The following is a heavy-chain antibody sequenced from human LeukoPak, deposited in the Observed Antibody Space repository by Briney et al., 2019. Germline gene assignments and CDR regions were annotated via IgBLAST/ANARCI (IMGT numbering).Heavy chain of an antibody. D-gene: IGHD2-2*01. J-gene: IGHJ3*02. Sequence: PGGSLRLSCAASGFTFSSYAMSWVRQAPGKGLEWVSAISGSGGSTYYADSVKGRFTISRDNSKNTLYLQMNSLRAEDTAVYYCAKEDLGYCSSTSCFHAFDIWGQGTMVTVSS. CDR1: GFTFSSYA. CDR2: ISGSGGST. V-gene: IGHV3-23*01. CDR3: AKEDLGYCSSTSCFHAFDI.